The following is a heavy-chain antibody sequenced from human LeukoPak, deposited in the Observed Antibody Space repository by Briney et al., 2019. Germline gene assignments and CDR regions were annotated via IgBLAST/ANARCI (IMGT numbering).Heavy chain of an antibody. V-gene: IGHV4-30-2*01. J-gene: IGHJ4*02. CDR1: GGSISSGGYS. CDR2: IYHSGST. Sequence: SETVSLTCAVSGGSISSGGYSWSWIRQPPGKGLEWIGYIYHSGSTYYNPSLKSRVTISVDRSKNQFSLKLSSVTAADTAVYYCARADSSSYYFDYWGQGTPVTVSS. CDR3: ARADSSSYYFDY. D-gene: IGHD6-6*01.